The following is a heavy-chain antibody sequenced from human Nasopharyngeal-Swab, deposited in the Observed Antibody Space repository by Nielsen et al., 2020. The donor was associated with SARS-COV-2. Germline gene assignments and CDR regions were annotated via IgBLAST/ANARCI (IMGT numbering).Heavy chain of an antibody. CDR1: GASISSSNYY. CDR3: ARHSSGWSFDY. CDR2: IYYSGNT. V-gene: IGHV4-39*01. Sequence: SETLSLTCTVSGASISSSNYYWGWIRQPPGKGLEWIGTIYYSGNTYFNPSLQSRVTMSVDTSKHQFSLNLSSVTAADTALYYCARHSSGWSFDYWDHGTLVTVSS. J-gene: IGHJ4*01. D-gene: IGHD6-19*01.